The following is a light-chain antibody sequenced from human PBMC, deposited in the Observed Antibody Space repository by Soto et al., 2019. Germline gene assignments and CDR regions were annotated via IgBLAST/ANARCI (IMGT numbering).Light chain of an antibody. CDR1: QSISIN. V-gene: IGKV3-15*01. CDR2: GAS. J-gene: IGKJ1*01. Sequence: EIVLTQSPGTLSVSPGDGVTLSCLASQSISINLAWYQHKPGQAPRLLIFGASTRATGVPARFSGGGSGTEFTLTISSLQSEDFALYYCQQYMHWPRTFGQGTKVDIK. CDR3: QQYMHWPRT.